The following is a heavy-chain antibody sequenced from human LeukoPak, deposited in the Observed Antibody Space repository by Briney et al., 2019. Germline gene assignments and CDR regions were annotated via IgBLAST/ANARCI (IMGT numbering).Heavy chain of an antibody. Sequence: GGSLSLSCAASGFPFSSYAMRWLRQPSGKGLEWVSALSGYGGSTYYADSVKGRFTISRDNSKTALYLQKNSLRAEDAAVYHCAKKTSITGTTGNLGYWGQGTLVTVSS. CDR2: LSGYGGST. D-gene: IGHD1-20*01. CDR3: AKKTSITGTTGNLGY. CDR1: GFPFSSYA. V-gene: IGHV3-23*01. J-gene: IGHJ4*02.